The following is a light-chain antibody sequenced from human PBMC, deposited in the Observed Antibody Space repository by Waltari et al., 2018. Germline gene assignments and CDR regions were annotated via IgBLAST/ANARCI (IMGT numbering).Light chain of an antibody. CDR2: GAS. CDR3: QQYGTSSYT. J-gene: IGKJ2*01. Sequence: EFVLTQSPGTLSLSPGERATLSCRASQSVSSSYFAWYQQKPGQAPRLLIYGASSRATGIPDRFSGSVSGTDFTLTISRLEPEDFAVYYCQQYGTSSYTFGQGTKLEI. CDR1: QSVSSSY. V-gene: IGKV3-20*01.